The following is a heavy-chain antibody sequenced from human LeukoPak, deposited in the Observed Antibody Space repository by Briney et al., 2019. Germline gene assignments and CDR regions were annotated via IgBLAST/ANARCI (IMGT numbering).Heavy chain of an antibody. CDR3: ASHIAAAGFPFDY. V-gene: IGHV3-30*09. CDR1: EFTFSVYT. Sequence: PVGFLRLSCAASEFTFSVYTMHWVRQSPGKGLEWVSVISYDGRSKYYADSVKGRFAISRDNSKSRLFLQMNNLTDEDTAIYYCASHIAAAGFPFDYWGQGTLVTVSS. J-gene: IGHJ4*02. D-gene: IGHD6-13*01. CDR2: ISYDGRSK.